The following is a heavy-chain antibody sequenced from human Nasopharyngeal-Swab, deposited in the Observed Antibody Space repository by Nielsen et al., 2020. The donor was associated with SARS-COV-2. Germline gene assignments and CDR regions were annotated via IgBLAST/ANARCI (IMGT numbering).Heavy chain of an antibody. CDR3: ATGPAVAGTNWFDP. D-gene: IGHD6-19*01. Sequence: SETLSLTCTVSGGSISSYYWSWIRQPPGKGLEWIGYIYYSGSTNYNPSLKSRVTISVDTSKNQFSLKLSSVTAADTAVYYCATGPAVAGTNWFDPWGQGTLVTVSS. V-gene: IGHV4-59*13. CDR1: GGSISSYY. CDR2: IYYSGST. J-gene: IGHJ5*02.